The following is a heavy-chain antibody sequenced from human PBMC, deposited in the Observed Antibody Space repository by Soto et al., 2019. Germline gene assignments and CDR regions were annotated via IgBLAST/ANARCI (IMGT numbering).Heavy chain of an antibody. CDR1: GFTFSSYW. CDR2: IKQDGSEK. Sequence: GGSLRLSCAASGFTFSSYWMSLVRQAPGKGLEGVANIKQDGSEKYYVDSVKGRFTISRVNAKNSMYLQMNSLRAEDTAVYYCAKGRGSPPTNWFDPWGQGTLVTVSS. J-gene: IGHJ5*02. D-gene: IGHD1-1*01. CDR3: AKGRGSPPTNWFDP. V-gene: IGHV3-7*01.